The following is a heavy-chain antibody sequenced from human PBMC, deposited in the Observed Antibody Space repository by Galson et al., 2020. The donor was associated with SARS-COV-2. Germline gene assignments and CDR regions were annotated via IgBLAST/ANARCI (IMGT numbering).Heavy chain of an antibody. Sequence: SQASETLSLTCAVYGGSFSGYYWSWIRQPPGKGLEWIGEINHSGSTNYNPSLKSRVTISVDTSKNQFSLKLSSVTAADTAVYYCARNDILTGYYTGTRSDAFDIWGQGTMVTVSS. CDR1: GGSFSGYY. D-gene: IGHD3-9*01. V-gene: IGHV4-34*01. CDR3: ARNDILTGYYTGTRSDAFDI. J-gene: IGHJ3*02. CDR2: INHSGST.